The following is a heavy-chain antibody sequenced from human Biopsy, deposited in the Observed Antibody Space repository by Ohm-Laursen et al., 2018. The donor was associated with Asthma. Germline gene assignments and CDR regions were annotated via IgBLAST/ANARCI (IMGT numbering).Heavy chain of an antibody. CDR3: AKDRVAGRSYYFDY. V-gene: IGHV3-21*01. CDR1: GFTFSHYN. CDR2: ITDTSRYI. Sequence: SLRLSCSASGFTFSHYNMNWVCQAPGKGLEWVSSITDTSRYIKYADSVKGRFTISRDNAKNSLYLQMNSLRPEDTAVYYCAKDRVAGRSYYFDYWGQGSLVSVSS. D-gene: IGHD6-13*01. J-gene: IGHJ4*02.